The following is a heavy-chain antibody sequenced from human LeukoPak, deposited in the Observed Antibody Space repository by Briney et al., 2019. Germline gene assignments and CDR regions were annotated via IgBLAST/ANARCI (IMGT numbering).Heavy chain of an antibody. CDR2: ITHSGST. CDR3: ASQYSSPAGDY. V-gene: IGHV4-34*01. CDR1: GGSFSGYY. J-gene: IGHJ4*02. Sequence: SETLSLTCAVYGGSFSGYYWSWIRQPPGKGLEWIGEITHSGSTNYNPSLKSRVTISVGTSKNQFSLKLSSVTAADTAVYYCASQYSSPAGDYWGQGTLVTVSS. D-gene: IGHD6-13*01.